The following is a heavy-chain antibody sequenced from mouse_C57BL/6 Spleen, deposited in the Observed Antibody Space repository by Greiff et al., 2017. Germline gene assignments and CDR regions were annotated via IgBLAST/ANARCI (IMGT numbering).Heavy chain of an antibody. Sequence: VQLKQSGAELVRPGASVKLSCTASGFNIKDDYMHWVKQRPEQGLEWIGWIDPENGDTEYASKFQGKATITADTSSNTAYLQLSSLTSEDTAVYYCARSTGTGFAYWGQGTLVTVSA. V-gene: IGHV14-4*01. CDR2: IDPENGDT. D-gene: IGHD4-1*02. J-gene: IGHJ3*01. CDR1: GFNIKDDY. CDR3: ARSTGTGFAY.